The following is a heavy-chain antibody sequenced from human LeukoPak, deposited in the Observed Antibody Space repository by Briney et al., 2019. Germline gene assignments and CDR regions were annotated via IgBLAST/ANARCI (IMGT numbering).Heavy chain of an antibody. CDR3: AARPGDLAVPFDY. CDR2: ISGSGDIT. D-gene: IGHD3-10*01. J-gene: IGHJ4*02. CDR1: GFTFDTHA. V-gene: IGHV3-23*01. Sequence: PGGFLRLSCAASGFTFDTHAMTWVRQAPGKGLEYVSLISGSGDITYYAHSLKDRFTISRDNSKTTQYLQMHSLRAEDTAMYYCAARPGDLAVPFDYWGQGTLVIVSS.